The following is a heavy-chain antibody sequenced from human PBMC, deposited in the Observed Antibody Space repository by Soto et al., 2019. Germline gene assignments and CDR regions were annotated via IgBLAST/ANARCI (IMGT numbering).Heavy chain of an antibody. CDR2: ISYDGSNK. CDR1: GFTFSSYA. Sequence: GESLKISCAASGFTFSSYAMHWVRQAPGKGLEWVAVISYDGSNKYYADSVKGRFTISRDNSKNTLYLQMNSLRAEDTAVYYCARGTYYYDSSGYPTQNGMDAWGQGTTVTVSS. D-gene: IGHD3-22*01. CDR3: ARGTYYYDSSGYPTQNGMDA. J-gene: IGHJ6*02. V-gene: IGHV3-30-3*01.